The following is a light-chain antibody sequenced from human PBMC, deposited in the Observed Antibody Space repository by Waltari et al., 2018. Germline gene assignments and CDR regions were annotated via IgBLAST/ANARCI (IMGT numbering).Light chain of an antibody. CDR2: AAC. Sequence: DIQMXQSPSSLSAXVGDRVTIPCQASQSMSSYLNWYQQKPGKAPKLLIDAACSLQSGVPSRFSGRGSXXDFTLTISXLQPEDVXXXXCQQSYSTPYTXGXGXKLEIK. V-gene: IGKV1-39*01. CDR3: QQSYSTPYT. CDR1: QSMSSY. J-gene: IGKJ2*01.